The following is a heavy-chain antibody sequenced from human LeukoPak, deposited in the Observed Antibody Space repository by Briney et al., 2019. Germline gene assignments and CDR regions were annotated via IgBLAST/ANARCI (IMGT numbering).Heavy chain of an antibody. Sequence: PGGSLRLSCSTSGFSFSDFYMSWIRQAPGKGLEWLSYISSSGNTIYYADSVKGRFTLSRDNARNSLYLQMNSLRAEDTAVYFCARGESGYSGYESSHFDYWGQGTRVTVSS. J-gene: IGHJ4*02. D-gene: IGHD5-12*01. V-gene: IGHV3-11*04. CDR1: GFSFSDFY. CDR3: ARGESGYSGYESSHFDY. CDR2: ISSSGNTI.